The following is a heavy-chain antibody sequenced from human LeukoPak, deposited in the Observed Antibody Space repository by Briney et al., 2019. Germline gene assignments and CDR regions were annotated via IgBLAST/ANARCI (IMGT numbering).Heavy chain of an antibody. CDR2: INAGNGNT. CDR3: ARSWSSGWYDDY. Sequence: ASVKVSCKASGYTFTDYFMNWMRQAPGQRLEWMGWINAGNGNTKYSQKLQGRVTITRDTSASTAYMQLSSLRSEDTAVYYCARSWSSGWYDDYWGQGTLVTVSS. CDR1: GYTFTDYF. V-gene: IGHV1/OR15-3*02. J-gene: IGHJ4*02. D-gene: IGHD6-19*01.